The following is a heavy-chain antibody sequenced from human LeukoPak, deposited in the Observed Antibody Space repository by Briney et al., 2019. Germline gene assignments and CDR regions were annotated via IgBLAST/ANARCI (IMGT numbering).Heavy chain of an antibody. Sequence: GGSLRLSCSASGFTFSRYAMHWVRQAPGKGLEYVSAISSNGGSTYYADSVRGRFTISRDNSKNTLYLQMSSLRAEDTAVYYCVKDGSGSYYTYYFDYWGQGTLVTVSS. CDR1: GFTFSRYA. V-gene: IGHV3-64D*06. CDR3: VKDGSGSYYTYYFDY. J-gene: IGHJ4*02. D-gene: IGHD3-10*01. CDR2: ISSNGGST.